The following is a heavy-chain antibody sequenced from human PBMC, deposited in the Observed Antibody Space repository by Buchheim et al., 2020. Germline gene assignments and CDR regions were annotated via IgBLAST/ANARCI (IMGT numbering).Heavy chain of an antibody. D-gene: IGHD3-10*01. CDR2: IYYLGRT. J-gene: IGHJ5*02. V-gene: IGHV4-59*01. CDR3: ARDRGGDAPWFDP. CDR1: GCSISSYY. Sequence: QVQLQESGPGLVKPSETLSLTCTVSGCSISSYYWSWIRQPPGKGLEWIGYIYYLGRTNYNPSLKSRGTISVETSKNQFFLKLSSVTAADTAVYYCARDRGGDAPWFDPWGQGTL.